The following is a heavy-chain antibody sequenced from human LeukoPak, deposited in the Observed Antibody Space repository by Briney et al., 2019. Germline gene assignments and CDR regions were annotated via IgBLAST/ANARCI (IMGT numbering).Heavy chain of an antibody. CDR1: GFTFSDYY. V-gene: IGHV3-11*04. CDR3: AKNAGIAAANPFDY. CDR2: ISSSGSTI. D-gene: IGHD6-13*01. Sequence: GGSLRLSCAASGFTFSDYYMSWIRQAPGKGLEWVSYISSSGSTIYYADSVKGRFTISRDNAKNSLYLQMNSLRAEDTAVYYCAKNAGIAAANPFDYWGQGTLVTVSS. J-gene: IGHJ4*02.